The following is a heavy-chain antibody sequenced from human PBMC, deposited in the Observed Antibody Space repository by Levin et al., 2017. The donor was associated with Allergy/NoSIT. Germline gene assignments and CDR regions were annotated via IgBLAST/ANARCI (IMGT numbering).Heavy chain of an antibody. CDR3: AKGSGSWSYVELDY. J-gene: IGHJ4*02. Sequence: GESLKISCAASGFTFSDSAMSWVRQAPGKGLEWVSGIDGGGSGTHYADSVKGRFTISRDNSRKTLYLQMNSLRAEDSAEYYCAKGSGSWSYVELDYWGQGTLVTVSS. CDR2: IDGGGSGT. D-gene: IGHD1-26*01. V-gene: IGHV3-23*01. CDR1: GFTFSDSA.